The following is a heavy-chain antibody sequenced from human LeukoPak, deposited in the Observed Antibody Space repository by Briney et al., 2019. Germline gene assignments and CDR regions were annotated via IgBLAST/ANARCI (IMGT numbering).Heavy chain of an antibody. J-gene: IGHJ4*02. CDR2: IYTSGST. Sequence: SETLSLTCTVSGGSISSGSYYWSWIRQPAGKGLEWIGRIYTSGSTNYNPSLKSRVTISVDTSKNQFSLKLSSVTAADTAVYYCARADERGSSSWYCFDYWGQGTLVTVSS. CDR3: ARADERGSSSWYCFDY. CDR1: GGSISSGSYY. V-gene: IGHV4-61*02. D-gene: IGHD6-13*01.